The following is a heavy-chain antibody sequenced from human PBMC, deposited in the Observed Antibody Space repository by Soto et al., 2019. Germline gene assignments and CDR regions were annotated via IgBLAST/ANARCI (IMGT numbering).Heavy chain of an antibody. CDR3: ARDRRDCSSTSCYYPTYFDY. CDR1: GFTFSSYG. J-gene: IGHJ4*02. Sequence: QVQLVESGGGVVQPGRSLRLSCAASGFTFSSYGMHWVRQAPGKGLEWVAVKWYDGSNKYYADSVKGRFTISRDNSKNTLYLQMNSLRAEDTAVYYCARDRRDCSSTSCYYPTYFDYWGQGTLVTVSS. CDR2: KWYDGSNK. D-gene: IGHD2-2*01. V-gene: IGHV3-33*01.